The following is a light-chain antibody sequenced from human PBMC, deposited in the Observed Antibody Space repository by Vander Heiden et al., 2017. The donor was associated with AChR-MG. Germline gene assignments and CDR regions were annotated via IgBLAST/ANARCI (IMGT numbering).Light chain of an antibody. CDR2: AAS. CDR1: QSIRSY. V-gene: IGKV1-39*01. J-gene: IGKJ1*01. CDR3: QQSDSTLWT. Sequence: DIQMTQSPSSLSASVGDRVTIACRASQSIRSYLNWYQQKPRKAPKLLIYAASSLQSGVPSRFSGSGSGTDFTLTISSLQPEDFATYYCQQSDSTLWTFGQGTKVEIK.